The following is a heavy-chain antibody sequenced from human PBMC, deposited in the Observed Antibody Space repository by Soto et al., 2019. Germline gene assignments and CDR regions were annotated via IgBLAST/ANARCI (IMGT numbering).Heavy chain of an antibody. CDR2: IKSRSDGGTP. Sequence: GGSLRLSCAASGFTLSNAWMNWVRHTPGRGLEWVGRIKSRSDGGTPDYGAPVKGRFTISRDDSLNTVYLQMNSLTAEDTGVYYCTTDTRRISIFGVSWESWGQESLVTVSS. V-gene: IGHV3-15*01. J-gene: IGHJ4*02. D-gene: IGHD3-3*01. CDR3: TTDTRRISIFGVSWES. CDR1: GFTLSNAW.